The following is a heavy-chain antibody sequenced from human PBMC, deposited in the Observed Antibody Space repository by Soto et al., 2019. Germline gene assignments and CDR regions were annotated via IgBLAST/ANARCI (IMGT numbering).Heavy chain of an antibody. V-gene: IGHV4-4*02. Sequence: SXTLSLTCAVSCGSIIKSNWWSWVRQPPGKGLEWIGEIYDSVSTNYNPSLKSRVTISVDKSKNQFSLKLSSVTAADTAVYYCARDRIAARHFPQYYYGMDVWGQGTTVTVSS. CDR1: CGSIIKSNW. CDR2: IYDSVST. CDR3: ARDRIAARHFPQYYYGMDV. D-gene: IGHD6-6*01. J-gene: IGHJ6*02.